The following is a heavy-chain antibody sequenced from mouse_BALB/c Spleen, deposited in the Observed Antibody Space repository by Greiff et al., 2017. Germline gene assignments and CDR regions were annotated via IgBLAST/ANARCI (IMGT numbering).Heavy chain of an antibody. CDR2: ISTYYGDA. J-gene: IGHJ2*01. Sequence: QVQLQQSGAELVRPGVSVKISCKGSGYTFTDYAMHWVKQSHAKSLEWIGVISTYYGDASYNQKFKGKATMTVDKSSSTAYMELARLTSEDSAIYYCARGGDYDGFDYWGQGTTLTVSA. D-gene: IGHD2-4*01. CDR3: ARGGDYDGFDY. V-gene: IGHV1S137*01. CDR1: GYTFTDYA.